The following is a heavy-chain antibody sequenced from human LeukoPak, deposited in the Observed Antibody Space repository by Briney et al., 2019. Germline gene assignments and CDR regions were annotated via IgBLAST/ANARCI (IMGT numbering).Heavy chain of an antibody. V-gene: IGHV1-69*06. D-gene: IGHD5-18*01. CDR1: GCTFISYA. Sequence: GASVKVSCKASGCTFISYAISWVRQAPGQGLEWMGGIIPIFGTANYAQKFQGRVTITADKSTSTAYMELSSLRSEDTAVYYCANQRSYGSAYYYMDVWGKGTTVTVSS. CDR2: IIPIFGTA. J-gene: IGHJ6*03. CDR3: ANQRSYGSAYYYMDV.